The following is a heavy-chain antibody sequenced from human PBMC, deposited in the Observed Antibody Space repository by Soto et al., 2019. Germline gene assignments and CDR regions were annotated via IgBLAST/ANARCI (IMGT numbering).Heavy chain of an antibody. J-gene: IGHJ6*03. CDR1: GFTVSSNY. Sequence: EVQLVESGGGLVQPGGSLRLSCAASGFTVSSNYMSWVRQAPGKGLEWVSVIYSGGSTYYADSVNGRFTISRDNSKNALYLQMNSLRAEDTAVYYCARVSKYYYYVDVWGKGTTVTVSS. V-gene: IGHV3-66*01. CDR2: IYSGGST. CDR3: ARVSKYYYYVDV.